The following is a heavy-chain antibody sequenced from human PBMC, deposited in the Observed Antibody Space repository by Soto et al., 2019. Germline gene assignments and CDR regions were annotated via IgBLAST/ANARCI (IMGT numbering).Heavy chain of an antibody. J-gene: IGHJ5*02. Sequence: EVQLLESGGGMVQPGGSLRLSCVASGFTLSSYFMTWVRQAPGKGLEWVSVISNSGGSTYYADSVKGRFTISRDNSHNTLNLQMKNLRAEDTARYYCAKDLEKWLVQLGGLDTWGQGAQVTVSS. D-gene: IGHD1-1*01. V-gene: IGHV3-23*01. CDR2: ISNSGGST. CDR1: GFTLSSYF. CDR3: AKDLEKWLVQLGGLDT.